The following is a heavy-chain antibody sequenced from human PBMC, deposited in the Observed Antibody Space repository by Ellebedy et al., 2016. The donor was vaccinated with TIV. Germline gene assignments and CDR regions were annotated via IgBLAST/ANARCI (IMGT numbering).Heavy chain of an antibody. CDR2: IKPDGSEK. CDR1: GFTFSSFW. D-gene: IGHD3-16*01. V-gene: IGHV3-7*02. Sequence: GESLKISXAVSGFTFSSFWMTWVRQAPGKGLEWVANIKPDGSEKNYVDSVMGRFTISRDNAKNSLYLQMNSLRADDTAMYYCVGAISWGQGTLVTVSS. CDR3: VGAIS. J-gene: IGHJ5*02.